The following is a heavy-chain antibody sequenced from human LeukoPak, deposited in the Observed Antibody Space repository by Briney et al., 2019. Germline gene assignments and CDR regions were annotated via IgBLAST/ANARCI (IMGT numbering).Heavy chain of an antibody. Sequence: GGSLRLSCAASGFTFSSYGMHWVRQAPGKGLEWVAFIRYDGSNKYYADSVKGRFTISRDNAKNTLYLQMNSLRAEDTAVYYCARSGGYVNNYWGQGTLVTVSS. D-gene: IGHD5-12*01. CDR1: GFTFSSYG. CDR2: IRYDGSNK. V-gene: IGHV3-30*02. J-gene: IGHJ4*02. CDR3: ARSGGYVNNY.